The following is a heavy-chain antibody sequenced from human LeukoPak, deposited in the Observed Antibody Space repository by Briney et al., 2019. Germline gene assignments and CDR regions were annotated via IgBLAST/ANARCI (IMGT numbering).Heavy chain of an antibody. Sequence: ASVTVSCKASGYTFTGHYMHWVRQAPGQGLEWMAWINPNSGGTNYAQKFQGRVTMTRDTSISTAYMELSRLTSDDTAVYYCARDRYRRTTNYDDSSGYTEVVDYWGQGTLVTVSS. J-gene: IGHJ4*02. V-gene: IGHV1-2*02. CDR1: GYTFTGHY. D-gene: IGHD3-22*01. CDR2: INPNSGGT. CDR3: ARDRYRRTTNYDDSSGYTEVVDY.